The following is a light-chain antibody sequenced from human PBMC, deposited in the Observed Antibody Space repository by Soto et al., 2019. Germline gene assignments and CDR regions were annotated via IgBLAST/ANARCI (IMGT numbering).Light chain of an antibody. Sequence: EIVMTQSPASLSVSPGERATLSCRASQSVSSNLAWYRQKPGQAPRLLIYDASTRATGVPARFSGSGSGTEFTLTVSSLQSEDFGVYYCQQYNNWPPLTFGGGTKVEIK. J-gene: IGKJ4*01. V-gene: IGKV3-15*01. CDR1: QSVSSN. CDR3: QQYNNWPPLT. CDR2: DAS.